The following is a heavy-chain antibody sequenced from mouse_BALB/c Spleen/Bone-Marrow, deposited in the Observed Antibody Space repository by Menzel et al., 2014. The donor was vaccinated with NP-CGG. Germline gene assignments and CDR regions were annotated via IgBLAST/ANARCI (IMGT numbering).Heavy chain of an antibody. V-gene: IGHV3-1*02. J-gene: IGHJ2*01. CDR3: TRETAIVADFDY. D-gene: IGHD1-1*01. CDR1: AYSIXSGYG. CDR2: IHYSGNT. Sequence: VQLQQSGPDLVKPSQSVSLTCTVTAYSIXSGYGCHWIRQFPGNRLEWMGYIHYSGNTDYNPSLKSRISITRDTSKNQFFLQLNSLTTEDTATYYCTRETAIVADFDYWGQGTTLTVPS.